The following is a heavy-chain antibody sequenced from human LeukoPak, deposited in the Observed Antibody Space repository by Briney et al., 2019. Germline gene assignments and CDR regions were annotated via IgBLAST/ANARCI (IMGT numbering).Heavy chain of an antibody. D-gene: IGHD3-22*01. CDR2: IYHSGST. CDR1: GYSISSGYY. V-gene: IGHV4-38-2*02. Sequence: PSETLSLTCTVSGYSISSGYYWGWIRQPPGKGLEWIGSIYHSGSTYYNPSLKSRVTISVDTSKNQFSLKLSSVTAADTAVYYCARMSYYDSSGDNWFDPWGQGTLVTVSS. J-gene: IGHJ5*02. CDR3: ARMSYYDSSGDNWFDP.